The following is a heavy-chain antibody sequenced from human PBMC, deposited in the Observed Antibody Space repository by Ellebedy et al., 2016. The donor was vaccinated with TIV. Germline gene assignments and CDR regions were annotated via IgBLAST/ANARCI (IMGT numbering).Heavy chain of an antibody. CDR1: GGSFSGYS. CDR2: ISHNGNT. J-gene: IGHJ6*02. V-gene: IGHV4-34*01. Sequence: SETLSLXXVVYGGSFSGYSWSWIRQPPGRGLEWIGEISHNGNTNYKPSLKSRVTISVDTSRNQFTLKLSSVTAADSAVYYCVRSEGYAMDVWGQGTTVTVSS. CDR3: VRSEGYAMDV.